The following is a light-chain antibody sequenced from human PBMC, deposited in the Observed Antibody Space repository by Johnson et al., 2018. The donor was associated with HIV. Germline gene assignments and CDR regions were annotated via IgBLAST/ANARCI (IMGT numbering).Light chain of an antibody. CDR2: DNN. J-gene: IGLJ1*01. CDR3: GTWDSSLTSYV. CDR1: SSNIGNNY. Sequence: QSVLTQPPSVSAAPGQKVTIPCSGSSSNIGNNYVSWYQELQGTAPKLLIYDNNKRPSGTPDRFSGSKSGTSATLGITGLQTGDEADYYCGTWDSSLTSYVFGAGTKVTVL. V-gene: IGLV1-51*01.